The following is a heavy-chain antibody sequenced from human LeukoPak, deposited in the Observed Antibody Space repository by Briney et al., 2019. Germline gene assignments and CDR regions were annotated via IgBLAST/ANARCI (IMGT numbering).Heavy chain of an antibody. V-gene: IGHV4-39*01. CDR1: GGSISSSSYY. J-gene: IGHJ2*01. D-gene: IGHD6-13*01. CDR3: ARLIIAAASRYFDL. Sequence: SETLSLTCTVSGGSISSSSYYWGWIRQPPGKGLEWIGSIYYSGSTYYNPSLKSRVTISVDTSKNQFSLKLSSVTAADTAVYYCARLIIAAASRYFDLWGRGTLVTVSS. CDR2: IYYSGST.